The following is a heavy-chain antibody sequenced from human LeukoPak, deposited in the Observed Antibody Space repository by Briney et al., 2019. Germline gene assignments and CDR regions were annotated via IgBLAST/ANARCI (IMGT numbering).Heavy chain of an antibody. CDR3: ASTLRFLPYRRFDY. V-gene: IGHV4-39*01. CDR1: GGSIISSNYY. D-gene: IGHD3-3*01. Sequence: SETLSLTCSVSGGSIISSNYYWGWIRRPPGKGLEWIGSIYQSGSGSSYYNPSLMSRVTIFGDTSKNQFFLRLSSVTAADTAVYYCASTLRFLPYRRFDYWGQGTLVTVPS. J-gene: IGHJ4*02. CDR2: IYQSGSGSS.